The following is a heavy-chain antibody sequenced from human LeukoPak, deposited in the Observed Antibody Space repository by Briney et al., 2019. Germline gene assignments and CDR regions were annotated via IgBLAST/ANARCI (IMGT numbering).Heavy chain of an antibody. D-gene: IGHD2-21*02. V-gene: IGHV3-66*01. CDR3: ARGGGVSYPRFAFDI. CDR2: IYSGGST. Sequence: GGSLRLSCAASGFTVSSNHMSWVRQAPGKGLEWVSIIYSGGSTYYADSVKGRFTISRDNSKNTLYLQMNSLRAEDTAVYYCARGGGVSYPRFAFDIWGQATMVTVSS. CDR1: GFTVSSNH. J-gene: IGHJ3*02.